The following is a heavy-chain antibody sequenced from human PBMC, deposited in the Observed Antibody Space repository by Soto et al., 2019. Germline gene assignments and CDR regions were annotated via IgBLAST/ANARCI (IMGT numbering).Heavy chain of an antibody. Sequence: SETLSLTCTVSGGSVSSGSYYWSWIRQPPGKGLEWIGYIYYSGSTNYNPSLKSRVTISVDTSKNQFSLKLSSVTAADTAVYYCARDSGYSSGWYGFHYWGQATLVPVSS. V-gene: IGHV4-61*01. CDR3: ARDSGYSSGWYGFHY. CDR1: GGSVSSGSYY. CDR2: IYYSGST. J-gene: IGHJ4*02. D-gene: IGHD6-19*01.